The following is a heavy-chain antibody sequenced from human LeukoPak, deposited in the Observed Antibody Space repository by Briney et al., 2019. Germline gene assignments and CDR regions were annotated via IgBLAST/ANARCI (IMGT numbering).Heavy chain of an antibody. CDR3: ARDDYYDSSGYDY. Sequence: PGGSLRLSCAASGFTFSSYGMHWVRQAPGKGLEWVAVICYDGSNKYYADSVKGRFTISRDNSKNTLYLQMNSLRAEDTAVYYCARDDYYDSSGYDYWGQGTLVTVSS. CDR1: GFTFSSYG. CDR2: ICYDGSNK. V-gene: IGHV3-33*01. J-gene: IGHJ4*02. D-gene: IGHD3-22*01.